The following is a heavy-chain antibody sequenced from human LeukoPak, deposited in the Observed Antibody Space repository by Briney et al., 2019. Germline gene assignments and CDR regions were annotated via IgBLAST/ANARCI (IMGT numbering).Heavy chain of an antibody. D-gene: IGHD3-10*01. CDR1: GFTFGNYV. CDR3: AKRGFPDFDY. Sequence: GGSLRLSCAASGFTFGNYVMTWVRQAPGKGLEWVSDISDSGGSTYYADSVKGRFTISRDNSKNTLFLHMSSLRAEDTAVYYCAKRGFPDFDYWGQGTLVTVSS. J-gene: IGHJ4*02. CDR2: ISDSGGST. V-gene: IGHV3-23*01.